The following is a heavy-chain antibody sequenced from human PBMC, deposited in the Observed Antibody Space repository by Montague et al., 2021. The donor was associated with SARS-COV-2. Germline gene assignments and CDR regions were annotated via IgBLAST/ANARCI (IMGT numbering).Heavy chain of an antibody. Sequence: SETLSLTCTVSGDSISSSSYYWGWTRQPPGKGLEWIGGIYYSGSTYYNPSLKSRVTISVDTSKNQFSLKLSSVTAADTAVYYCARVWGSDIGLRGYAIKGWFDPWGQGTLVTVSS. CDR3: ARVWGSDIGLRGYAIKGWFDP. V-gene: IGHV4-39*01. CDR2: IYYSGST. CDR1: GDSISSSSYY. J-gene: IGHJ5*02. D-gene: IGHD2-8*01.